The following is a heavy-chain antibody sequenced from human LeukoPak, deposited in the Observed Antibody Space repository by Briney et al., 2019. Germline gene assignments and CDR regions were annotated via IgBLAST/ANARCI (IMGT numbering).Heavy chain of an antibody. D-gene: IGHD3-16*01. CDR1: GFTFSSHS. Sequence: GGSLTLSCAASGFTFSSHSMNWVRQAPGKGLEWVSYISSSSSTIYYADSVKGRFNISRDHAKNSLYLQMNSLRAEGTAVYYCARGAYYFIVWGQGTLVTVSS. CDR2: ISSSSSTI. V-gene: IGHV3-48*01. CDR3: ARGAYYFIV. J-gene: IGHJ4*02.